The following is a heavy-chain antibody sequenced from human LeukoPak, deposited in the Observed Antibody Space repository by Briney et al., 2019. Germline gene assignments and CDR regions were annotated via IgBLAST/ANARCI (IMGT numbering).Heavy chain of an antibody. Sequence: PSETLSLTCAVYGGSFSGYYWSWIRQPPGKGLEWIGEINHSGSTNYNPSLKSRVTISVDTSKNQFSLKLSSVTAADTAVYYCARGSRRGTIFGVVILCFWFDPWGQGTLVTVSS. CDR1: GGSFSGYY. D-gene: IGHD3-3*01. J-gene: IGHJ5*02. CDR2: INHSGST. V-gene: IGHV4-34*01. CDR3: ARGSRRGTIFGVVILCFWFDP.